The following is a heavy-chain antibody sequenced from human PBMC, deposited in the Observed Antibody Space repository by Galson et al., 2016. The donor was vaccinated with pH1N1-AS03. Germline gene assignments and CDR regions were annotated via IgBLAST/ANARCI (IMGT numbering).Heavy chain of an antibody. CDR3: VRAYWGLDY. CDR2: INSDGTSS. CDR1: GFTFRNYW. J-gene: IGHJ4*02. Sequence: SLRLSCAASGFTFRNYWMYWVRQAPGKGLVWVSQINSDGTSSTYADSVKGRFTISRDNAKNTVYLQMNSLRAEDTAVYYCVRAYWGLDYWGQGTLVTVSS. V-gene: IGHV3-74*03. D-gene: IGHD7-27*01.